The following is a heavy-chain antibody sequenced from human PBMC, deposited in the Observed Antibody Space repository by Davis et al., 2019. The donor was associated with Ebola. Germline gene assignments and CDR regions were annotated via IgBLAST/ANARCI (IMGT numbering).Heavy chain of an antibody. V-gene: IGHV3-48*04. J-gene: IGHJ4*02. CDR3: ARENNLEVEGFDY. CDR2: ISSSSSTI. CDR1: GFTFSSYG. D-gene: IGHD1/OR15-1a*01. Sequence: PGGSLRLSCAASGFTFSSYGMHWVRQAPGKGLEWVSYISSSSSTIYYADSVKGRFTISRDNAKNTLYLQMNSLRAEDTAVYYCARENNLEVEGFDYWGQGTLVTVSS.